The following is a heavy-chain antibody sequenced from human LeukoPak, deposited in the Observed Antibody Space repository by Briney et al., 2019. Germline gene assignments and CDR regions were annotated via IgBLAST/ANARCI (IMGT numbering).Heavy chain of an antibody. D-gene: IGHD5-18*01. Sequence: GGSLRLSCAASGFTFDDYGMHWVRQAPGKGLEWVSGITWSGVNIGYADSVKGRFTISRDNANYSLHLQMNSQTVEDTALYYCAKGRTYNYALDCWGRGALVIVS. CDR3: AKGRTYNYALDC. J-gene: IGHJ4*02. CDR1: GFTFDDYG. V-gene: IGHV3-9*01. CDR2: ITWSGVNI.